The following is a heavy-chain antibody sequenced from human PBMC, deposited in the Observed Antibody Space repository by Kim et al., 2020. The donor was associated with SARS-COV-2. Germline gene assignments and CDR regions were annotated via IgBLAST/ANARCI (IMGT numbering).Heavy chain of an antibody. CDR3: ARLRWELRFDY. J-gene: IGHJ4*02. V-gene: IGHV4-34*01. CDR2: INHSGST. D-gene: IGHD1-26*01. Sequence: SETLSLTCAVYGGSFSGYYWSWIRQSPGKGLEWIGEINHSGSTNYNPSLKSRVTISVDTSKNQFSLKLSSVTAADTAVYYCARLRWELRFDYWGQGTLVTVSS. CDR1: GGSFSGYY.